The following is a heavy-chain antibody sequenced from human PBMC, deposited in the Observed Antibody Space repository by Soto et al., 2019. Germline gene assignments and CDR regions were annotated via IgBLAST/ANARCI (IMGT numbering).Heavy chain of an antibody. V-gene: IGHV3-23*01. CDR2: ISGSGGST. CDR1: GFTFSSYA. CDR3: ATDTTLAAFDY. J-gene: IGHJ4*02. Sequence: EVQLLESGGGLVQPGGSLRLSCAASGFTFSSYAMSWVRQAPGKGLEWVSAISGSGGSTYYADSVKGRFTISSDNSKNKLYLQINGPGAEDTALSYCATDTTLAAFDYWGQGPLVTVSS. D-gene: IGHD2-2*01.